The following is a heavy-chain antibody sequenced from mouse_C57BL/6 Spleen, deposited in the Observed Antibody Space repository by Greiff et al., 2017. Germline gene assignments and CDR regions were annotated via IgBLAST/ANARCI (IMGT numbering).Heavy chain of an antibody. D-gene: IGHD5-1*01. CDR2: INYDGSST. J-gene: IGHJ2*01. V-gene: IGHV5-16*01. CDR3: ARDGPKNYFDY. CDR1: GFPFSDYY. Sequence: EVKLVESEGGLVQPGSSMKLSCTASGFPFSDYYMAWVRQVPEKGLEWVANINYDGSSTYYLDSLKSRFIISRDNAKNILYLQMSSLKSEDTATYYCARDGPKNYFDYWGQGTTLTVSS.